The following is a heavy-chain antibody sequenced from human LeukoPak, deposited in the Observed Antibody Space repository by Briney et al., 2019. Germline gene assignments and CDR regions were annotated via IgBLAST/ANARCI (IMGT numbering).Heavy chain of an antibody. CDR3: ARSPGADSSGYYGPYYYYYMDV. J-gene: IGHJ6*03. CDR1: GGSISGYY. D-gene: IGHD3-22*01. V-gene: IGHV4-4*09. Sequence: SETLSLTCTVSGGSISGYYWSWIRQPPGKGLEWIGYIYTSGSTNYNPSLKSRVTISVDTSKNQFSLKLSSVTAADTAVYYCARSPGADSSGYYGPYYYYYMDVWGKGTTVTVS. CDR2: IYTSGST.